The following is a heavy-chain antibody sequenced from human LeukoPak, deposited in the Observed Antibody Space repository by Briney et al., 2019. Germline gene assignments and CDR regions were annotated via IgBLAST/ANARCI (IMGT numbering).Heavy chain of an antibody. D-gene: IGHD5-18*01. V-gene: IGHV3-66*01. CDR2: IYTEDSI. CDR3: VRNNGYGYFAY. Sequence: GGSLRLSCAASGFTFSSYSMNWVRQAPGKGLEWVPVIYTEDSIYYTDSVKGRFTISRDHFKNTLSLQMDSLRAEDTAVYYCVRNNGYGYFAYWGQGTLVTVSS. CDR1: GFTFSSYS. J-gene: IGHJ4*02.